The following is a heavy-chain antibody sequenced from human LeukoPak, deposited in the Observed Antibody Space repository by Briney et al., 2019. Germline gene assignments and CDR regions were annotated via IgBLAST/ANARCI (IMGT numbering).Heavy chain of an antibody. CDR1: GGSISSGGYY. D-gene: IGHD2-2*01. CDR3: ARAHDGYQLPRSFDP. V-gene: IGHV4-31*03. J-gene: IGHJ5*02. Sequence: TSETLSLTCTVSGGSISSGGYYWSWIRQHPGKGLEWIGYTYYSGSTYYNPSLKSRVTISVDTSKNQFSLKLSSVTAADTAVYYCARAHDGYQLPRSFDPWGQGTLVTVSS. CDR2: TYYSGST.